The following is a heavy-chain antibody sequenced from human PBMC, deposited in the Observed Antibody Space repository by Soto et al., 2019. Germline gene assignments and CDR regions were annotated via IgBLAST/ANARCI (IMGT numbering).Heavy chain of an antibody. D-gene: IGHD2-15*01. Sequence: QVQLVQSGAEVKKPGSSVKVSCKASGGTFSSYAISWVRQAPGQGLEWMGGIIPIFGTANYAQKFQGRVTITADKSTSTAYMELSSLRSEDTAVYYCASYQLVAATLLYYYYGMDVWGQGTTVTVSS. V-gene: IGHV1-69*06. CDR3: ASYQLVAATLLYYYYGMDV. CDR2: IIPIFGTA. CDR1: GGTFSSYA. J-gene: IGHJ6*02.